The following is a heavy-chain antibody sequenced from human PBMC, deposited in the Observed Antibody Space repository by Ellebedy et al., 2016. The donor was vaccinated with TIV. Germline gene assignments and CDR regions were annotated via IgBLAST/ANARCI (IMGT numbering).Heavy chain of an antibody. Sequence: GESLKISCAASGFTFDDYAMHWVRQAPGKGLEWVSAISGSGGSTYYADSVKGRFTISRDNSKNTLYLQMNSLRAEDTAVYYCAKEVSLKVADSSGYYGWGQGTLVTVSS. D-gene: IGHD3-22*01. CDR2: ISGSGGST. J-gene: IGHJ4*02. CDR3: AKEVSLKVADSSGYYG. CDR1: GFTFDDYA. V-gene: IGHV3-23*01.